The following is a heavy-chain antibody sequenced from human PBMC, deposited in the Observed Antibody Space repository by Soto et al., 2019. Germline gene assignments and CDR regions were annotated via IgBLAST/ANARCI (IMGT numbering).Heavy chain of an antibody. CDR3: ASKFGELLADAFDI. Sequence: SETLSLTCTVSGGSISSSSYYWGWIRQPPGKGLEWIGSIYYSGNTYYNPSLKSRVTMSVDKSKNQFSLKMTSVTAADTGVYYCASKFGELLADAFDIWGQGTVVTVSS. V-gene: IGHV4-39*07. D-gene: IGHD3-10*01. J-gene: IGHJ3*02. CDR1: GGSISSSSYY. CDR2: IYYSGNT.